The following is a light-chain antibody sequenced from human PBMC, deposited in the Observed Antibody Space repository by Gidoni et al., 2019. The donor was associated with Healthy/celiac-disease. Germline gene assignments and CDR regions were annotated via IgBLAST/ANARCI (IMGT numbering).Light chain of an antibody. Sequence: DIQMTQSPSSLSASVGDRVTITCRASQSISSYLNWYQQKPGKAPKLLIYAASSLQSGVPSRFSDSGSGTDFTLTISSLQPEDFATDYCQQSYSTPRTFGQGTKLEIK. CDR1: QSISSY. V-gene: IGKV1-39*01. CDR3: QQSYSTPRT. CDR2: AAS. J-gene: IGKJ2*02.